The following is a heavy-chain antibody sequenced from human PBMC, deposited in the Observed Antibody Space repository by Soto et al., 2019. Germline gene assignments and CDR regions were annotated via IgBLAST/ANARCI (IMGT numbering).Heavy chain of an antibody. J-gene: IGHJ4*02. CDR2: IYYTGNT. CDR1: GGSGSSGNFY. CDR3: ARHPARQGYFDF. V-gene: IGHV4-61*01. Sequence: QVQLRESGPGLVKPSETLSLTCTVSGGSGSSGNFYWSWIRQPPGKGLEWIGYIYYTGNTNSNPSLMSRVTISLDTSRNQFSLKLTSVTAADTAVYYCARHPARQGYFDFWGQGTLVTVSS.